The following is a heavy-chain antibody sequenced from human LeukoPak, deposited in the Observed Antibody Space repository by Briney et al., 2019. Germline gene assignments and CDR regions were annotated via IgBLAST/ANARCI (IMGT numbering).Heavy chain of an antibody. V-gene: IGHV3-23*01. CDR2: ISDSGNT. CDR3: ANTFPQTTVTTYEFDY. Sequence: GGSLRLSCAASGFTLSSYAMSWVRQAPGKGLEWVSAISDSGNTYHADSVKGRFTISRDSSKNTLFLQMNRLRPEDAAVYYCANTFPQTTVTTYEFDYWGQGTLVTVSS. D-gene: IGHD4-17*01. J-gene: IGHJ4*02. CDR1: GFTLSSYA.